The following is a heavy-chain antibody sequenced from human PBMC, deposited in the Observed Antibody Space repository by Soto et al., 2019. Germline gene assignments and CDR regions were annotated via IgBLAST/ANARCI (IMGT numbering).Heavy chain of an antibody. V-gene: IGHV3-74*01. Sequence: GGSLRLSCAASGFTFSSYWMHWVRQAPGKGLVWVSRINSDGSSTSYADSVKGRFTISRDNAKNTLYLQMNSLRAEDTAVYYCARDVGYGYSSSSGLFDYWGQGTLVTVSS. CDR3: ARDVGYGYSSSSGLFDY. CDR2: INSDGSST. D-gene: IGHD6-6*01. J-gene: IGHJ4*02. CDR1: GFTFSSYW.